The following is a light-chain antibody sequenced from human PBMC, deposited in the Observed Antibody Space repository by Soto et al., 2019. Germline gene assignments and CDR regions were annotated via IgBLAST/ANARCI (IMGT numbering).Light chain of an antibody. CDR1: QSFSSSY. CDR2: GAS. J-gene: IGKJ5*01. V-gene: IGKV3-20*01. CDR3: EKYGTSPVT. Sequence: IVLTQSPWNIAMSPCKSTNSSSNASQSFSSSYLAWYQQKPGQAHRLLIYGASSRATGIPDRFSGNGSGTDFTLTISRLEPEEFAVYYCEKYGTSPVTVGQGTRL.